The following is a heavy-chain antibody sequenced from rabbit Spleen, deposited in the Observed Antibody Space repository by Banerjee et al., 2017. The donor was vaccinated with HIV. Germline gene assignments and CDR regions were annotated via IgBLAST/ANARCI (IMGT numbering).Heavy chain of an antibody. CDR3: ARDLVAVIGWNFNL. J-gene: IGHJ4*01. V-gene: IGHV1S45*01. CDR1: GVSFSDKDV. CDR2: IDAGSSRST. Sequence: EQLEESGGGLVKPEGSLTLTCKASGVSFSDKDVMCWVRKAPGKGLEWIACIDAGSSRSTYYASWAKGRFTFSKTSSTTVTLQMTSLTAADTATYFCARDLVAVIGWNFNLWGPGTLVTVS. D-gene: IGHD1-1*01.